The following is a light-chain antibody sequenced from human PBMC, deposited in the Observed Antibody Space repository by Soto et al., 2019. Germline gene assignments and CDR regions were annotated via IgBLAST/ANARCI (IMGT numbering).Light chain of an antibody. J-gene: IGLJ1*01. V-gene: IGLV2-14*01. CDR1: SSDVGGYKY. CDR2: DVS. Sequence: QAALTQPASVSGYPGQSITISCTGTSSDVGGYKYVSWYQQHPGKAPKLMIYDVSNRPSGVSNRFSGSKAGNTASLILSGLQDEDEAEYYCRAYTSSSTYVFGTGTKLTVL. CDR3: RAYTSSSTYV.